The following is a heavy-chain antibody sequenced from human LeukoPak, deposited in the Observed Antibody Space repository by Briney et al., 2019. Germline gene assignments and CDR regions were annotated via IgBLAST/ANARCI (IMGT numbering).Heavy chain of an antibody. J-gene: IGHJ4*02. CDR1: GFTFDDYG. V-gene: IGHV3-20*04. D-gene: IGHD5-18*01. CDR2: TDWNGGST. Sequence: GGSLRLSCAASGFTFDDYGMSWVRQAPGKGLEWVSGTDWNGGSTGYADSVKGRFTISRDNAKNSLYLQMNSLRAEDTALYYCARVTGYSYGYDYWGQGTLVTVSS. CDR3: ARVTGYSYGYDY.